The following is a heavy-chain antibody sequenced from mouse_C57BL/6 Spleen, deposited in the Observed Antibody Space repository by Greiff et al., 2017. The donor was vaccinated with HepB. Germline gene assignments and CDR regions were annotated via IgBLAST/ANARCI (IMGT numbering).Heavy chain of an antibody. CDR3: ARHDGYSLWYFDV. Sequence: EVQLQQSGPELVKPGASVKIPCKASGYTFTDYNMDWVKQSHGKSLEWIGDINPNNGGTIYNQKFKGKATLTVDKSSSTAYMELRSLTSEDTAVYYCARHDGYSLWYFDVWGTGTTVTVSS. V-gene: IGHV1-18*01. CDR1: GYTFTDYN. D-gene: IGHD2-3*01. J-gene: IGHJ1*03. CDR2: INPNNGGT.